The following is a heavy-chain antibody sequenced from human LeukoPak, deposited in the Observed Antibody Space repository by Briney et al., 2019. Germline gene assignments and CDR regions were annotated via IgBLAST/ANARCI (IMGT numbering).Heavy chain of an antibody. CDR1: GFTFSSYA. D-gene: IGHD1-26*01. Sequence: GRSLRLSCAASGFTFSSYAMHWVRQAPGKGLEWVAVISYDGSNKYYADFVKGRFTISRDNSKNTLYLQMNSLRAEDTAVYYCARGGSYLSPLGYFDYWGQGTLVTVSS. CDR3: ARGGSYLSPLGYFDY. CDR2: ISYDGSNK. J-gene: IGHJ4*02. V-gene: IGHV3-30-3*01.